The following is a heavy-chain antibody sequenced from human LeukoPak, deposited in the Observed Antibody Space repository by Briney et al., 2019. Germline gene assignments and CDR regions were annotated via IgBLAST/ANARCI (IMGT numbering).Heavy chain of an antibody. CDR1: GGSISSGDYY. J-gene: IGHJ4*02. D-gene: IGHD3-22*01. V-gene: IGHV4-30-4*01. CDR2: IYYSGST. Sequence: SQTLSLTCTVSGGSISSGDYYWSWIRQPPGKGLEWIGYIYYSGSTYYNPSLKSRVTISVDTSKNQSSLKLSSVTAADTAVYYCASKLYYYDSSGYCHLFDYWGQGTLVTVSS. CDR3: ASKLYYYDSSGYCHLFDY.